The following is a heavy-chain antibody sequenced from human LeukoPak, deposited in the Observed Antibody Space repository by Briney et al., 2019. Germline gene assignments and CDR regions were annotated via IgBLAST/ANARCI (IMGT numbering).Heavy chain of an antibody. CDR1: GGSMSDYY. J-gene: IGHJ3*02. Sequence: SETLSLTCTVSGGSMSDYYWSFIRQSAGTGLEWLGRIHTSGTTWYNPSLKSRVTLSVDASKNQFSLGLTSVTAADTAVYYCTRDGRDHDAYDIWGQGTMVTVSS. CDR3: TRDGRDHDAYDI. CDR2: IHTSGTT. V-gene: IGHV4-4*07.